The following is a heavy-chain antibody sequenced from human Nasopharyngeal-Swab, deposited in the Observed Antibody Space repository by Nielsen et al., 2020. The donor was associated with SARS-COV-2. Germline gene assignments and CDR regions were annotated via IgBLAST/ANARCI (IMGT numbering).Heavy chain of an antibody. Sequence: SVKVSCKASGGTFSSYAISWVRQAPGQGLEWMGGIIPIFGTADYAQKFQDRVTIAADESTSTAYMELSSLRSEDTAVYYCARSGYSNSDIDYWGQGTLVTVSS. CDR2: IIPIFGTA. J-gene: IGHJ4*02. D-gene: IGHD6-6*01. V-gene: IGHV1-69*13. CDR1: GGTFSSYA. CDR3: ARSGYSNSDIDY.